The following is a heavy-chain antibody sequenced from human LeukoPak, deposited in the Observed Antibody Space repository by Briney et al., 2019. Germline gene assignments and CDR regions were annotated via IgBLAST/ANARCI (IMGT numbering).Heavy chain of an antibody. V-gene: IGHV4-34*01. CDR3: ARGRYCSGGSCYDY. CDR2: INHSGST. CDR1: GGSFSGYY. Sequence: SETLSLTCAVYGGSFSGYYWSWIRQPPGKGLEWIGEINHSGSTNYNPSLKSRVTISVDTSKNQFSLKLSSVTAADTAVYYCARGRYCSGGSCYDYWGQGTLVTVSS. D-gene: IGHD2-15*01. J-gene: IGHJ4*02.